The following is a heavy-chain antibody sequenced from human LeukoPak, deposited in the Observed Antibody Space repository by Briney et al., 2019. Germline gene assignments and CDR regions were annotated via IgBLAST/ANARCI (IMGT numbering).Heavy chain of an antibody. Sequence: QTGGSLRLSCAASGLTVSSNYMSWVRQAPGKGLEWVSVIYSGGSTYYADSVKGRFTISRDNSKNTLYLQMNSLRAEDTAVYYCARSSEYSSSSGPYYFDYWGQGTLVTVSS. D-gene: IGHD6-6*01. J-gene: IGHJ4*02. CDR3: ARSSEYSSSSGPYYFDY. CDR2: IYSGGST. CDR1: GLTVSSNY. V-gene: IGHV3-53*01.